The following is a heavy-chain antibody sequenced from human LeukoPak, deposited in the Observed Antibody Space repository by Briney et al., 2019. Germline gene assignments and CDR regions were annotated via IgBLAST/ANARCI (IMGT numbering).Heavy chain of an antibody. V-gene: IGHV1-18*01. J-gene: IGHJ3*02. D-gene: IGHD3-22*01. Sequence: ASVKVSFKASGYTFTSYGISWVRQAPGQGLEWMGWISAYNGNTNYTQKLQGRVTMTTDTSTSTAYMELRSLRSDDTAVYYCARARLYYEKAFDIWGQGTMVTVSS. CDR3: ARARLYYEKAFDI. CDR1: GYTFTSYG. CDR2: ISAYNGNT.